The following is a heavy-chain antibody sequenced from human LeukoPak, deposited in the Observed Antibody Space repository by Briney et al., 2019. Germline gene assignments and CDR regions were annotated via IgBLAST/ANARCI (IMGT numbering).Heavy chain of an antibody. CDR2: IIPIFGTA. V-gene: IGHV1-69*06. D-gene: IGHD1-26*01. CDR1: GGTFSSYA. Sequence: ASVKVSCKASGGTFSSYAISWVRQAPGQGLECMGGIIPIFGTANYAQKFQGRVTITADKSTSTAYMELSSLRSEDTAVYYCARVLVGATYCLDYWGQGTLVTVSS. J-gene: IGHJ4*02. CDR3: ARVLVGATYCLDY.